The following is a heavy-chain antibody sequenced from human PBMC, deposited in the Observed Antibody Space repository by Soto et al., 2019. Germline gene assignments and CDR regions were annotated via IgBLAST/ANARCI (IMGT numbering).Heavy chain of an antibody. D-gene: IGHD3-3*01. Sequence: GGSRMRSFAASGFTFSSYAMSWVRQAAGKVLEWVSAISGSGGSTYYADSVKGRFTISRDNSKNTLYLQMNSLRAEDPAVYYCATDDDTIFGVVILPYFDYCGQGPLVTVSS. V-gene: IGHV3-23*01. CDR1: GFTFSSYA. CDR3: ATDDDTIFGVVILPYFDY. J-gene: IGHJ4*02. CDR2: ISGSGGST.